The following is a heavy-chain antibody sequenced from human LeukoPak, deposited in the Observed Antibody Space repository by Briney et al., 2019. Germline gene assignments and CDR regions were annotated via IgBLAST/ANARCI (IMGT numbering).Heavy chain of an antibody. Sequence: GGSLRHSCAASGFTFSSYAMSWVRQAPGKWLEWVSAISGSGGSTYYADSVKGRFTISRDNSKNTLYLQMNSLRAEDTAVYYCAKKLNPGLDGDGYNYGYFDYWGQGTLVTVSS. CDR3: AKKLNPGLDGDGYNYGYFDY. J-gene: IGHJ4*02. CDR1: GFTFSSYA. D-gene: IGHD5-24*01. V-gene: IGHV3-23*01. CDR2: ISGSGGST.